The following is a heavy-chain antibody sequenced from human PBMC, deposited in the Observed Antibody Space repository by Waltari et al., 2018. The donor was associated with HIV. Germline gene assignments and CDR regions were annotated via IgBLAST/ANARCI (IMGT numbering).Heavy chain of an antibody. CDR1: GYSVSSGYY. Sequence: QVQLQESGPGLVKPSETLSLTCAVSGYSVSSGYYWGWIRQSPGKGLEGIGSIYHTGSTNKRPSLKSRVTITVDTSKNHFSLEVTSVTAADTAKYYCARDVSPYGGNLPSWFDPWGQGTLVTVSS. CDR2: IYHTGST. V-gene: IGHV4-38-2*02. CDR3: ARDVSPYGGNLPSWFDP. D-gene: IGHD2-21*02. J-gene: IGHJ5*02.